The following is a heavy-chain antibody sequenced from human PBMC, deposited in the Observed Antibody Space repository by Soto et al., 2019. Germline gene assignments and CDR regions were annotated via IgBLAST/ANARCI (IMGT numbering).Heavy chain of an antibody. CDR2: ISGIGGST. D-gene: IGHD6-13*01. CDR1: GFTFTDYA. CDR3: ARGSSGYISSWYYFDY. V-gene: IGHV3-23*01. Sequence: GGSLRLSCAASGFTFTDYALSWVRQDPGKGLEWVATISGIGGSTYLADSVKGRLSISRDNSKNTVSLLMNGLRAEYTAVYFCARGSSGYISSWYYFDYWGRGTLVTVSS. J-gene: IGHJ4*02.